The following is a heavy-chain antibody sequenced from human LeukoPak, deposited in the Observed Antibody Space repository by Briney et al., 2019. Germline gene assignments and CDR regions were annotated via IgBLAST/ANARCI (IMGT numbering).Heavy chain of an antibody. CDR1: GYTFTGYY. CDR2: INPNSGGT. CDR3: AREGCSSTNCHVLGDDNWLDP. J-gene: IGHJ5*02. D-gene: IGHD2-2*01. Sequence: ASVKVSCKASGYTFTGYYMHWVRQAPGQGLEWMGWINPNSGGTNYAQKFQGRVTMTRDTSISTAYMELSRLRSDDTAVYYCAREGCSSTNCHVLGDDNWLDPWGQGTLVTVSS. V-gene: IGHV1-2*02.